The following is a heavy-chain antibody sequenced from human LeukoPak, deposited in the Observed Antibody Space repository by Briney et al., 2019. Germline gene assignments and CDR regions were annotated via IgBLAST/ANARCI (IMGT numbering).Heavy chain of an antibody. CDR3: ARRLARRGYGDYCDY. V-gene: IGHV4-59*08. CDR2: IYYSGST. D-gene: IGHD4-17*01. J-gene: IGHJ4*02. Sequence: PSETLSLTCTVSGGSLSSYYWSWIRQPPGKGLEWIGYIYYSGSTNYNPSLKSRVTISVDTSKNQFSLKLSSVTAADTAVYYCARRLARRGYGDYCDYWGQGTLVTVSS. CDR1: GGSLSSYY.